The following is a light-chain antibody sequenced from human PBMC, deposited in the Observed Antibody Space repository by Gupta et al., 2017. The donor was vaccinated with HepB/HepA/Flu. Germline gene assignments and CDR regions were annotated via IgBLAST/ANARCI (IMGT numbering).Light chain of an antibody. V-gene: IGKV1-5*03. CDR2: KAS. J-gene: IGKJ1*01. CDR1: QSISSW. CDR3: QQYNSYSGT. Sequence: DIKLTQSPSTLSDSVGDRVTITCRASQSISSWLAWYQQKPGKAPKLLIYKASSLESGVPSRFSGSGSGTEFTLTISSLQPDDFATYYCQQYNSYSGTFGQGTKVEIK.